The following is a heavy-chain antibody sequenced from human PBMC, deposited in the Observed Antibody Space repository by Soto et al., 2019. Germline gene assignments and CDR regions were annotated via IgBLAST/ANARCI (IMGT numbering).Heavy chain of an antibody. V-gene: IGHV3-15*07. CDR3: AKNPGYHHDSTGYHLDY. D-gene: IGHD3-22*01. CDR1: GFTFSSYS. CDR2: IKSRADGETT. J-gene: IGHJ4*02. Sequence: VGSLRLSCAASGFTFSSYSMNWVRQAPGKGLEWVGRIKSRADGETTDYAAPVKGRFTISRDDSRDTFYLQMNSLRAEDTAVYYCAKNPGYHHDSTGYHLDYWGQGTLVTVSS.